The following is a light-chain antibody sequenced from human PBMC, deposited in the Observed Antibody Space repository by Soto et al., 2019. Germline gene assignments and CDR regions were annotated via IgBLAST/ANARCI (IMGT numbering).Light chain of an antibody. Sequence: EIVMTQSPATLSVSPGERATLSCRASQSVSRNLAWYQQNPGQAPRLLIYGASTRATGIPARFSGSGSGTEFTLTISSLQSEDFEVYYCQQYNNWPPLTFGGGTKVEIK. CDR1: QSVSRN. J-gene: IGKJ4*01. V-gene: IGKV3-15*01. CDR3: QQYNNWPPLT. CDR2: GAS.